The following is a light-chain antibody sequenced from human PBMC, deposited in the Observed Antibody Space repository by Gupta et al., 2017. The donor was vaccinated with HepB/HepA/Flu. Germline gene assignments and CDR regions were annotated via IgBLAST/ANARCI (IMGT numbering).Light chain of an antibody. CDR2: DNN. J-gene: IGLJ2*01. CDR3: GTWYGSLSAHAV. V-gene: IGLV1-51*01. Sequence: QSVLTQPPSVSAAPGQKVAISCSVSNYKLGNNYVAWYQPLPGTAPRLLIYDNNKRPAGIPDRYSGSKSGTSATLGSTGLQSGYDAHYYCGTWYGSLSAHAVFGGAAKL. CDR1: NYKLGNNY.